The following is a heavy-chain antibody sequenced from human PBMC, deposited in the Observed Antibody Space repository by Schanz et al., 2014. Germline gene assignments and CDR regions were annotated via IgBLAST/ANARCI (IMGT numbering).Heavy chain of an antibody. Sequence: QIQLVQSGPEVKKPGATVKVSCKASGYIFINSGISWVRQAPGQGLEWMGWINTGSGDSKYSQNFQGRVTITRDTSASTAYMELSSLRSEDTAVYYCARDSGYCSGGSCLTFDSWGQGTLVTVSS. D-gene: IGHD2-15*01. CDR2: INTGSGDS. CDR1: GYIFINSG. CDR3: ARDSGYCSGGSCLTFDS. J-gene: IGHJ4*02. V-gene: IGHV1-18*01.